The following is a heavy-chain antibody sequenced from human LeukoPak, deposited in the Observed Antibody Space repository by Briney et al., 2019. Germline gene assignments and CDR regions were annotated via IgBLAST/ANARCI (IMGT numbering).Heavy chain of an antibody. CDR2: ISYDGSNK. CDR1: GFTFSSYG. CDR3: AKTPRGYSYGDFDY. J-gene: IGHJ4*02. D-gene: IGHD5-18*01. Sequence: GRSLRLSCAASGFTFSSYGMLWVRQAPGKGLEWVAVISYDGSNKYYADSVKGRFTNSRDNSKNTLYLQMNSLRAEDTAVYYCAKTPRGYSYGDFDYWGQGTLVTVSS. V-gene: IGHV3-30*18.